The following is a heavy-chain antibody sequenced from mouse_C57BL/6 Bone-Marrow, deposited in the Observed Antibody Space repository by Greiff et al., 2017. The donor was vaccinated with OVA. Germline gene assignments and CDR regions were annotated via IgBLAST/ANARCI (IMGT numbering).Heavy chain of an antibody. CDR2: ISSGGSYT. Sequence: EVQGVESGGDLVKPGGSLKLSCAASGFTFSSYGLSWVRQTPDKRLEWVATISSGGSYTYYPDSVKGRFTISRDNDKNTLYLQMSSLKSEDTAMYYCARHGIYDGSFDYWGQGTTLTVSS. J-gene: IGHJ2*01. V-gene: IGHV5-6*01. D-gene: IGHD2-3*01. CDR3: ARHGIYDGSFDY. CDR1: GFTFSSYG.